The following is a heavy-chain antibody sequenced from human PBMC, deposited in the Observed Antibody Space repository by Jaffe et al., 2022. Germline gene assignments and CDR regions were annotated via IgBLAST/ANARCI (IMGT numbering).Heavy chain of an antibody. V-gene: IGHV3-74*01. CDR1: GFTFSSYW. Sequence: EVQLVESGGGLVQPGGSLRLSCAASGFTFSSYWMHWVRQAPGKGLVWVSRINSDGSSTSYADSVKGRFTISRDNAKNTLYLQMNSLRAEDTAVYYCARSDCSGGSCYEDYMDVWGKGTTVTVSS. CDR2: INSDGSST. CDR3: ARSDCSGGSCYEDYMDV. J-gene: IGHJ6*03. D-gene: IGHD2-15*01.